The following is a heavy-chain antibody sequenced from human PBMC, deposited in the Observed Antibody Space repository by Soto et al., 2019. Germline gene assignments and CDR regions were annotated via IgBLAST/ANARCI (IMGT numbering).Heavy chain of an antibody. D-gene: IGHD6-6*01. V-gene: IGHV3-23*01. J-gene: IGHJ4*02. CDR2: ISGSDDST. CDR3: AKRSSSSTFDY. Sequence: EVQLLESGGGLVQPGESLRLSCAASGFTFSSYAMSWVRQAPGKGLEWVSVISGSDDSTYYAASVKGRFTISRDNSKKPMYLQMNSLRAEDTAVYYCAKRSSSSTFDYWGQGTLVTVSS. CDR1: GFTFSSYA.